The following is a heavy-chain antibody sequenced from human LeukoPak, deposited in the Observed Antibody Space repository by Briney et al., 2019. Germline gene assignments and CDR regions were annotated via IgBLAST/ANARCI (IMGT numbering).Heavy chain of an antibody. J-gene: IGHJ4*02. Sequence: GGSLRLSCAASGFTFSSYGMHWVRQAPGKGLEWVAVIWYDGSNKYYADSVKGRFTISRDNSKNTLYLQMNSLRAEDTAVYYCAKDLSYTHNGLDYWGQGTLVTVFS. D-gene: IGHD2-2*02. V-gene: IGHV3-33*06. CDR2: IWYDGSNK. CDR1: GFTFSSYG. CDR3: AKDLSYTHNGLDY.